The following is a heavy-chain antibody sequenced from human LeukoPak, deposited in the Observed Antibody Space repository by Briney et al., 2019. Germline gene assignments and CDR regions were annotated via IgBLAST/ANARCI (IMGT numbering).Heavy chain of an antibody. J-gene: IGHJ4*02. CDR2: ISGSGGTT. Sequence: PGGSLRLSCAGSGFTFSSYGMSWVRQAPGKGLEWGSAISGSGGTTYYADSVKGRFTISRDNSRNPLYLQMNSLRAEDTAVYYRARAYGSGWYGSDYWGQGTLVTVSS. D-gene: IGHD6-19*01. CDR1: GFTFSSYG. V-gene: IGHV3-23*01. CDR3: ARAYGSGWYGSDY.